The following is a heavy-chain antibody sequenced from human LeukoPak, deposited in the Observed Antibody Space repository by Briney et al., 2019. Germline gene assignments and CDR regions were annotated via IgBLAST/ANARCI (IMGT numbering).Heavy chain of an antibody. CDR2: IYSGGST. J-gene: IGHJ4*02. V-gene: IGHV3-66*01. D-gene: IGHD2-2*01. Sequence: QTGGSLRLSCAASGFTVSTNYMSWVRQAPGKGLEWVSIIYSGGSTYYADSVKGRFTISRDNSKNTLYLQMNTLRAEDTAVYYCARDSRDYAIDYWGQGVLVIVSS. CDR1: GFTVSTNY. CDR3: ARDSRDYAIDY.